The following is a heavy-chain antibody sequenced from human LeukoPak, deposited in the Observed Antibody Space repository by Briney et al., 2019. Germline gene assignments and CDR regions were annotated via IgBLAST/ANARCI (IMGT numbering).Heavy chain of an antibody. Sequence: SETLSLTCNVSGYSISSGYFWGWVRQAPGKGLEWIGSIYQRAAVHYNPSPKSRVTISLDTSKNHFSLNLRSMQASDTAVYYCARAFCVGECFVLHIFFDSWGQGTLVTVSS. V-gene: IGHV4-38-2*02. CDR1: GYSISSGYF. D-gene: IGHD2-21*01. CDR3: ARAFCVGECFVLHIFFDS. J-gene: IGHJ4*02. CDR2: IYQRAAV.